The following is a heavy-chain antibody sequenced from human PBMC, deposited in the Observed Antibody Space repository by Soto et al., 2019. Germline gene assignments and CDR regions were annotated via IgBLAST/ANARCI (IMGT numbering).Heavy chain of an antibody. CDR2: IIPISETT. CDR1: GGTFSSYA. D-gene: IGHD2-2*01. J-gene: IGHJ6*02. V-gene: IGHV1-69*01. CDR3: ARSQGSRTSLEIYYYYYYGMDV. Sequence: QVQLVQSGAEVKKPGSSVKVSCKASGGTFSSYAISWVRQAPGQGLEWMGGIIPISETTNYAQKFQGRVTITADESKSTAYMELRSLRSEDTAVYYCARSQGSRTSLEIYYYYYYGMDVWGQGTTVTVSS.